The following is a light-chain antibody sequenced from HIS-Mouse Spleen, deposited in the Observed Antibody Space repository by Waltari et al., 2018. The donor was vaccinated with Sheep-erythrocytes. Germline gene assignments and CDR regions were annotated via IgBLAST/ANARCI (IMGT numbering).Light chain of an antibody. CDR2: EGS. V-gene: IGLV2-23*01. CDR3: CSYAGSSTPWV. CDR1: SSDVGSYNL. J-gene: IGLJ3*02. Sequence: QSALTQPASVSGSPAPSITISCTGTSSDVGSYNLVSRYQQHPGKAPKLMIYEGSKRPSGVSNRFSGSKSGNTASLTISGLQAEDEADYYCCSYAGSSTPWVFGGGTKLTVL.